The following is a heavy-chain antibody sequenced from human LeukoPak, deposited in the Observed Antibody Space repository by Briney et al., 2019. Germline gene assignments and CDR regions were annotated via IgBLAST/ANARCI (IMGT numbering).Heavy chain of an antibody. CDR3: AREGDSSGYQNWFDP. Sequence: ASVKVSCKASGYTFTGYYMHWVRQAPGQGLEWMGWINPNSGGTNYAQKFQGRVTITRGTSASTAYMELSSLRSEDMAVYYCAREGDSSGYQNWFDPWGQGTLVTVSS. CDR2: INPNSGGT. D-gene: IGHD3-22*01. CDR1: GYTFTGYY. J-gene: IGHJ5*02. V-gene: IGHV1-2*02.